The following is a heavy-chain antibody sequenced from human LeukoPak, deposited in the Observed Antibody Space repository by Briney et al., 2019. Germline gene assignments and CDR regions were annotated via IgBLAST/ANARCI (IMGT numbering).Heavy chain of an antibody. CDR3: ARAYYDFWSGYYTGFDY. D-gene: IGHD3-3*01. CDR1: GGSFSGYY. CDR2: INHSGST. Sequence: KPSETLSLTCAVYGGSFSGYYWSWIRQPPGKGLEWIGEINHSGSTNYNPSLKSRVTISVDTSKNQISLKLSSVTAADTAVYYCARAYYDFWSGYYTGFDYWGQGTLVTVSS. V-gene: IGHV4-34*01. J-gene: IGHJ4*02.